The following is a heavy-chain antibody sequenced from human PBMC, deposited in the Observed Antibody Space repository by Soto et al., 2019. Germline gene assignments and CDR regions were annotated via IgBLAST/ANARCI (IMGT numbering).Heavy chain of an antibody. CDR1: GSVISGDC. Sequence: SETLSLTFTVSGSVISGDCWSWIRQPPGKGLEWIGYIYYSGSTNYNPSIKSRITISVDTSKNQLSLKLSSVSAADTAVYYCARDYCGYDRTVGYYYYMDAWGKGTTVTVSS. D-gene: IGHD5-12*01. CDR3: ARDYCGYDRTVGYYYYMDA. J-gene: IGHJ6*03. V-gene: IGHV4-59*01. CDR2: IYYSGST.